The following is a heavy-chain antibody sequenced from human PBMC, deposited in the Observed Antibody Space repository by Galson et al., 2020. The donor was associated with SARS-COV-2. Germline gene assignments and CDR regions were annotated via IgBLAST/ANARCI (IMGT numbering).Heavy chain of an antibody. V-gene: IGHV3-21*06. CDR1: GFTFSTYS. J-gene: IGHJ4*02. D-gene: IGHD6-19*01. CDR3: AKEAGDRYFDY. CDR2: ISGSGSYI. Sequence: GESLKISCAASGFTFSTYSLNWVRQAPGKGLEWISSISGSGSYISYADSVKGRFTISRDNAENSLFLQMTSLRAEDTGVYYCAKEAGDRYFDYWGQGTLVTVSS.